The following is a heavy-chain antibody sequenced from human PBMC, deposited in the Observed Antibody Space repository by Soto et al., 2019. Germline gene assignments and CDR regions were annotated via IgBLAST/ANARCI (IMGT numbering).Heavy chain of an antibody. V-gene: IGHV3-33*01. D-gene: IGHD5-18*01. CDR2: IWYDGSNK. CDR3: ARETSDTAIFDY. J-gene: IGHJ4*02. CDR1: GFTFSSYG. Sequence: PGGSLRLSCAASGFTFSSYGMHWVRQAPGKGLEWVAVIWYDGSNKYYADSVKGRFTISRDNSKNTLYLQMNSLRAEDTAVYYCARETSDTAIFDYWGKGTLVTVSS.